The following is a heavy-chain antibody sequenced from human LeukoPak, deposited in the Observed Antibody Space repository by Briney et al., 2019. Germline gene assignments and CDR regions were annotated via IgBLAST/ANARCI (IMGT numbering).Heavy chain of an antibody. CDR1: GYTFTGYY. CDR2: INTNSGGT. CDR3: ARGPKYYYDSTPLLFDY. Sequence: ASVKVSCKASGYTFTGYYMHWVRQAPGQGLEWMGWINTNSGGTNYAQKFQGRVTMTRDTSISTAYMELSRLRSDDTAVYYCARGPKYYYDSTPLLFDYWGQGTLVTVSS. V-gene: IGHV1-2*02. J-gene: IGHJ4*02. D-gene: IGHD3-22*01.